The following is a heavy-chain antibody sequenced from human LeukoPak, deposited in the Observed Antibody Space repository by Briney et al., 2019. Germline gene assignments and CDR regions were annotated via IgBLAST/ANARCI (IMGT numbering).Heavy chain of an antibody. J-gene: IGHJ4*02. V-gene: IGHV3-7*01. Sequence: AGGSLRLSCAASGFTLSSYWMSWVRQAPGKGLEWVANIRQDGSEKYYVDSVKGRFTISRDNAKNSLYLQMNSLRAEDTAVYYCARVPKRGSFWDYWGRGTLVTVSS. CDR3: ARVPKRGSFWDY. D-gene: IGHD1-26*01. CDR1: GFTLSSYW. CDR2: IRQDGSEK.